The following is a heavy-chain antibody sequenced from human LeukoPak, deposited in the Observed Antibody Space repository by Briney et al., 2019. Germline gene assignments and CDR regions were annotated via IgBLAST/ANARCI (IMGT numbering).Heavy chain of an antibody. CDR1: GYTFTGYY. D-gene: IGHD3-3*01. CDR2: IIPIFGTA. V-gene: IGHV1-69*13. CDR3: AESGSLRFLEWLV. J-gene: IGHJ4*02. Sequence: EASVKVSYKASGYTFTGYYMHWVRQAPGQGLEWMGGIIPIFGTANYAQKFQGRVTITADESTSTAYMELSSLRSEDTAVYYCAESGSLRFLEWLVWGQGTLVTVSS.